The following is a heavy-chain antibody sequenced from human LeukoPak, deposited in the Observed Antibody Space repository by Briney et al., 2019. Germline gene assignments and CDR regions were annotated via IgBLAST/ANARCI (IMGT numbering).Heavy chain of an antibody. CDR3: ARTSSTGTTLYPFDY. D-gene: IGHD1-1*01. CDR1: GFSLSTSGMC. J-gene: IGHJ4*02. V-gene: IGHV2-70*01. CDR2: IDWDDDK. Sequence: ESGPALVKPTQTLTLTCTFSGFSLSTSGMCVSWIRQPPGKALEWLTLIDWDDDKYYSTSLKTRLTISKDTSKNQVVLTMTNMDPVDTATYYCARTSSTGTTLYPFDYWGQGTLVTVSS.